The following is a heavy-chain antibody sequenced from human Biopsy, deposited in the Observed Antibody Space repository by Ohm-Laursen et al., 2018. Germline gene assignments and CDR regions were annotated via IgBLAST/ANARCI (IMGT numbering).Heavy chain of an antibody. J-gene: IGHJ3*01. CDR2: IYPGGST. D-gene: IGHD3-22*01. V-gene: IGHV4-4*07. CDR1: GGDINNYY. CDR3: ASVVLGPTNDAFDL. Sequence: SETLSFTCYVSGGDINNYYWSWIRQPAGQGLEWIGRIYPGGSTNSNPSLKSRVTMSVDTSKKQLSLRLRSVTAADTAMYYCASVVLGPTNDAFDLWGRGTMVVVSS.